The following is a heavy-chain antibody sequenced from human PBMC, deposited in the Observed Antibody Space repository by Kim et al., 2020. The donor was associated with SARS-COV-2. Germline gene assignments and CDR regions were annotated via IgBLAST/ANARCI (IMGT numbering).Heavy chain of an antibody. CDR2: IGTAGDK. V-gene: IGHV3-13*04. D-gene: IGHD3-10*01. CDR1: GFTFSSYD. Sequence: GGSLRLSCAASGFTFSSYDMHWVRQATGKGLEWVSAIGTAGDKYYPGSVKGRFTISRENAKNSLYLQMNSLRAGDTAVYYCARGGGSGSYSGDAFDIWGHGTMDTVSS. CDR3: ARGGGSGSYSGDAFDI. J-gene: IGHJ3*02.